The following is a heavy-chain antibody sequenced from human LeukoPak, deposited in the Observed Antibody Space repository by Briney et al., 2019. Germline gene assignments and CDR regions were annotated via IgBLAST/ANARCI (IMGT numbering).Heavy chain of an antibody. CDR2: INPNSGGT. CDR3: ARALYGSGSYYNLPDY. Sequence: ASVKVSCKASGFTFTGYYMHWVRQAPGQGLEWMGRINPNSGGTNYAQKFQGRVTMTRDTSISTAYVELSRLRSDDTAVYYCARALYGSGSYYNLPDYWGQGTLVTVSS. D-gene: IGHD3-10*01. J-gene: IGHJ4*02. CDR1: GFTFTGYY. V-gene: IGHV1-2*06.